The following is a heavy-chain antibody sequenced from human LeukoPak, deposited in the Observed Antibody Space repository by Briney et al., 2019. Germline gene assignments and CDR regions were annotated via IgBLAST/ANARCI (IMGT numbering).Heavy chain of an antibody. CDR3: ARDQDYGGNSEVY. V-gene: IGHV3-11*04. Sequence: GGSLRLSCAASGFSVSTNYMTWVRQAPGKGLEWVSAISGSGGSTYYADSVKGRFTISRDNAKNSLYLQMNSLRAEDTAVYYCARDQDYGGNSEVYWGQGTLVTVSS. D-gene: IGHD4-23*01. CDR2: ISGSGGST. CDR1: GFSVSTNY. J-gene: IGHJ4*02.